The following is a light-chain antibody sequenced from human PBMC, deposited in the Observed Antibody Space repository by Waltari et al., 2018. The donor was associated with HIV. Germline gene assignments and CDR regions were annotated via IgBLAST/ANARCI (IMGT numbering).Light chain of an antibody. J-gene: IGLJ1*01. V-gene: IGLV2-14*01. CDR2: EVS. Sequence: QSALTQPASVSGSPGQSITISCTGTSSDVGGYNYVSWYQQHPGKAPKLMIYEVSNRPAGVSNRFSGSTSGNTASLTISGLQAEDEADYYCSSYTSSSTLDYVFGTGTKVTVL. CDR1: SSDVGGYNY. CDR3: SSYTSSSTLDYV.